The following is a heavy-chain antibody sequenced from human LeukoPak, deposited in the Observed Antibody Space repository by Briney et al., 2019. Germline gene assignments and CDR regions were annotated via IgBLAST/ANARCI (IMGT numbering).Heavy chain of an antibody. CDR1: GGSISSSSYY. CDR3: ARGTGGAAAADFDP. J-gene: IGHJ5*02. D-gene: IGHD6-13*01. V-gene: IGHV4-31*03. Sequence: SETLPLTCTVSGGSISSSSYYWGWTRQHPGKGLEWIGAIYYTGSTYYNPSLKSRATISVDTSKNHFSLKLTSVTAADAAVYYCARGTGGAAAADFDPWGQGTLVTVSS. CDR2: IYYTGST.